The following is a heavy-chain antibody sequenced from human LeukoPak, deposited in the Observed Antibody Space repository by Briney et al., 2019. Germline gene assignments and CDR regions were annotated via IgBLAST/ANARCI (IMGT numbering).Heavy chain of an antibody. V-gene: IGHV1-69*05. CDR2: IIPIFGTA. J-gene: IGHJ3*02. CDR3: ASSKYYYDSSGRRQDAFDI. CDR1: GGTFSSYA. Sequence: SVKVSCKASGGTFSSYAISWVRQAPGQGLEWMGGIIPIFGTANYAQKFQGRVTITTDESTSTAYMEPSSLRSEDTAVYYCASSKYYYDSSGRRQDAFDIWGQGTMVTVSS. D-gene: IGHD3-22*01.